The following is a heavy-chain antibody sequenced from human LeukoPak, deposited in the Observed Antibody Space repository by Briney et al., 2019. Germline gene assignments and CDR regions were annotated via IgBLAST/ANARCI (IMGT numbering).Heavy chain of an antibody. CDR3: ARRPRYILRGVILNNWFDP. J-gene: IGHJ5*02. CDR2: VNQRGST. V-gene: IGHV4-34*01. CDR1: GGSFSSYY. Sequence: SETLSLTCGVYGGSFSSYYWSWIRQPPGKGLEWIGGVNQRGSTNNNPSLKSRVTMSVDTSKNQFSLKLSSVTAADTAMYYCARRPRYILRGVILNNWFDPWGQGTLVTVSS. D-gene: IGHD3-10*01.